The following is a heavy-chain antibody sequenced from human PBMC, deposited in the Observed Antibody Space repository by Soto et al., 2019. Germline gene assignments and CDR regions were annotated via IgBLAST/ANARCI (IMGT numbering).Heavy chain of an antibody. V-gene: IGHV1-69*11. CDR1: GGTFTTYA. J-gene: IGHJ4*02. Sequence: QLQLLQSGAELNQPGSSVNVSCKASGGTFTTYAVGWVRQAPGEGPDWMGRIIHMLGTVRYAQKFQGRVTITAGESTDTAHMELTSLTSEDTAVYYCARDRGGRYPQFGRWGQGTLVTVSS. CDR2: IIHMLGTV. CDR3: ARDRGGRYPQFGR. D-gene: IGHD2-15*01.